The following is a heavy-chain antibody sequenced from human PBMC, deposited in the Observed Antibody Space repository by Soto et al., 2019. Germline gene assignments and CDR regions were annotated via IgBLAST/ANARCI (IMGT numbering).Heavy chain of an antibody. CDR3: TREQSDDNYFDP. CDR2: IYYSGGT. D-gene: IGHD6-19*01. CDR1: GVSITPYF. Sequence: SETLSLTCTVSGVSITPYFYTWVRQPPGKGLEWLGYIYYSGGTNYNPSLKSRVTISLDKSKSQFSLRLISVTAADTAVYYCTREQSDDNYFDPWGQGTLVTVSS. J-gene: IGHJ5*02. V-gene: IGHV4-59*01.